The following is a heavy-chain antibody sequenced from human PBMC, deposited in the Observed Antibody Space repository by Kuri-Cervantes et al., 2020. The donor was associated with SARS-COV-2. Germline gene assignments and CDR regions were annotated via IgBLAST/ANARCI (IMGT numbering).Heavy chain of an antibody. Sequence: ASVKVSCKASGGTFSSYTISWVRQAPGKGLEWMGGFDPEDGETIYAQKFQGRVTMTEDTSTDTAYMELSSLRSEDTAVYYCATDFGCSSSSHADYWGQGTLVTVSS. CDR1: GGTFSSYT. J-gene: IGHJ4*02. V-gene: IGHV1-24*01. D-gene: IGHD6-6*01. CDR3: ATDFGCSSSSHADY. CDR2: FDPEDGET.